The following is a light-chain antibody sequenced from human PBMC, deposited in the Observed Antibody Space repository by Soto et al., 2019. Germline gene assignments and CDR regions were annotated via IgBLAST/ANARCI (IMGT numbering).Light chain of an antibody. CDR3: QQRSNWT. J-gene: IGKJ1*01. Sequence: EIVLTQSQATQSLSPGPRPTLSCRASQSVSSYLAWYQQKPGQAPRLLIYDASNRATGIPARFSGTGSGTDFTLTISSIEPEDLAVYYCQQRSNWTFGQGTKVDIK. CDR2: DAS. V-gene: IGKV3-11*01. CDR1: QSVSSY.